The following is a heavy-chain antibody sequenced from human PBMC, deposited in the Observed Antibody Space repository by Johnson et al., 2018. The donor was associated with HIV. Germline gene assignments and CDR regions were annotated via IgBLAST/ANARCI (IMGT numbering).Heavy chain of an antibody. V-gene: IGHV3-20*04. J-gene: IGHJ3*02. CDR2: INWNGDRK. CDR3: ARDFVAFGECTAFDI. CDR1: GFTFDDYG. D-gene: IGHD3-10*01. Sequence: VQVVESGGGVVRPGGSLRLSCAASGFTFDDYGMSWVRQVPGKGLEWVSGINWNGDRKGYADSVKGRFAISRDNGKNSLYLQMNSLRAEDTAFYYCARDFVAFGECTAFDIWGQGTMVTVSS.